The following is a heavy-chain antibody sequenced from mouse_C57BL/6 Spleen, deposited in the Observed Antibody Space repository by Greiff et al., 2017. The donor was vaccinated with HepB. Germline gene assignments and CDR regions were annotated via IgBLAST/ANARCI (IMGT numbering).Heavy chain of an antibody. CDR2: IDPSDSYT. Sequence: QVQLQQPGAELVMPGASVKLSCKASGYTFTSYWMHWVKQRPGQGLEWIGEIDPSDSYTNYNQKFKGKSTLTVDKSSSTAYMQLSSLTSEDSAVYYCARQTSITTVEPSYYFDYWGQGTTLTVSS. J-gene: IGHJ2*01. V-gene: IGHV1-69*01. D-gene: IGHD1-1*01. CDR3: ARQTSITTVEPSYYFDY. CDR1: GYTFTSYW.